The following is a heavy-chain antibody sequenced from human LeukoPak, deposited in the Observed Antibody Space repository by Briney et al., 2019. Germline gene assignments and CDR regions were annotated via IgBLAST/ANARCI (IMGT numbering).Heavy chain of an antibody. D-gene: IGHD3-3*01. CDR2: ISAYNGNT. CDR1: GYTFTSYG. J-gene: IGHJ3*02. CDR3: ARGGYYDFWSGYYAAFDI. V-gene: IGHV1-18*01. Sequence: ASVKVSCKASGYTFTSYGISWVRQAPGQGREWMGWISAYNGNTNYAQKLQGRVTMTTDTSTSTAYMELRSLRSDDTAVYYCARGGYYDFWSGYYAAFDIWGQGTMVTVSS.